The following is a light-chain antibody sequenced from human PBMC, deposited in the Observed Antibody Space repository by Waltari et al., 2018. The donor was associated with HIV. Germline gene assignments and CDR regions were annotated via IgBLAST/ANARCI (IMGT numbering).Light chain of an antibody. CDR2: DNH. CDR1: THNIGNNF. J-gene: IGLJ2*01. V-gene: IGLV1-51*01. CDR3: GTWDTSLNAGV. Sequence: QSVLPQPPAVSAAPGQKVTIPCSGTTHNIGNNFVAWYQKPPGTAPKLLIFDNHKRPSGVSDRFSASKSATSATLDITGLHTGDEAEYYCGTWDTSLNAGVFGGGTKVSVL.